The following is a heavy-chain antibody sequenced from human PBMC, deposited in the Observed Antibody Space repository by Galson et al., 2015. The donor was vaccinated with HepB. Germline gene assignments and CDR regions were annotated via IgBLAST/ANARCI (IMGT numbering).Heavy chain of an antibody. CDR1: GFTFSSYA. D-gene: IGHD2-2*01. Sequence: SLRLSCAASGFTFSSYAMHWVRQAPGKGLEWVAVISYDGSNKYYADSVKGRFTISRDNSKNTLYLQMNSLRAEDTAVYYCARAIEPEEYIVVVPAAQPYYYYGMDVWGQGTTVTVSS. V-gene: IGHV3-30-3*01. J-gene: IGHJ6*02. CDR3: ARAIEPEEYIVVVPAAQPYYYYGMDV. CDR2: ISYDGSNK.